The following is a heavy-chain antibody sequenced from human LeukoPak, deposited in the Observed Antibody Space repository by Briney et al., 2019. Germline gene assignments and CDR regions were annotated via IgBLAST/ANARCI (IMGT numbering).Heavy chain of an antibody. V-gene: IGHV3-23*01. D-gene: IGHD1-26*01. Sequence: PGGSLRLSCAASGFTFSSYAMSWVRQAPRGGMEWDSTMSPSGGSTFYADSVKGRFTIFRDNSKNTLYLQMNNLRDDDTAVYYCAKDPYSGSPRGFDYWGQGTLVAASS. CDR1: GFTFSSYA. CDR2: MSPSGGST. J-gene: IGHJ4*02. CDR3: AKDPYSGSPRGFDY.